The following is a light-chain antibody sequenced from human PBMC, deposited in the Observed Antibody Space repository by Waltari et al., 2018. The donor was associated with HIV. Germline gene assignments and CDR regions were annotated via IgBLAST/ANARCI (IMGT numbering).Light chain of an antibody. CDR3: TSYTGSATPVI. CDR1: RRDIGDHNY. Sequence: QSVLTQPASVSGSPGQSITISCTGTRRDIGDHNYVSWLQQQPGKTPKIMIYEVSYRPSGVSDRFSGSKSGNTASLTISGLQAADEANYSCTSYTGSATPVIFGGGTKLTVL. J-gene: IGLJ2*01. CDR2: EVS. V-gene: IGLV2-14*01.